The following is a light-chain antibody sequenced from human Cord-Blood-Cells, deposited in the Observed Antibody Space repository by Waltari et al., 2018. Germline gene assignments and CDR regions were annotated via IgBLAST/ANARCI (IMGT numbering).Light chain of an antibody. J-gene: IGLJ1*01. V-gene: IGLV2-14*01. CDR1: SSDVGGYNY. Sequence: QSALTKPASVSGSPGQPITIACTGTSSDVGGYNYVTWYQQHPGKAPKLMIYDVVNRPSGVSNRFSGSKSGNTASLTISGLQAEDEADYYCSSYTSSSTLVFGTGTKVTVL. CDR2: DVV. CDR3: SSYTSSSTLV.